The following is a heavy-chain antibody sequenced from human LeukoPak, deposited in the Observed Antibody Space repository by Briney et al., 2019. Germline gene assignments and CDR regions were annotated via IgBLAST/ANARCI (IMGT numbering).Heavy chain of an antibody. CDR1: GGTFSSYA. D-gene: IGHD1-26*01. CDR2: IIPIFGTA. Sequence: ASVKVSCKASGGTFSSYAISWVRQAPGQGLEWMGGIIPIFGTANYAQKFQGSVTITADKSTSTAYMELSSLRSEDTAVYYCAREAPSGSYLFLRISGYFDYWGQGTLVTVSS. J-gene: IGHJ4*02. CDR3: AREAPSGSYLFLRISGYFDY. V-gene: IGHV1-69*06.